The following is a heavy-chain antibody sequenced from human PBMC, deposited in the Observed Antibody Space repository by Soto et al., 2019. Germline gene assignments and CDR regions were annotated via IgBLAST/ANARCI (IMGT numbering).Heavy chain of an antibody. J-gene: IGHJ4*02. CDR1: GFAFSAYY. D-gene: IGHD3-22*01. Sequence: QVPLVESGGGLVKPGGSLRLSYAASGFAFSAYYMSWIRQAPGKGLEWLSYISESGTTIYYADSVKGRFTISRDNAKNSLYLQMNSLRAEDTAVYYCTRSDYDTSGYTDYWGQGTLVTVSS. CDR2: ISESGTTI. V-gene: IGHV3-11*01. CDR3: TRSDYDTSGYTDY.